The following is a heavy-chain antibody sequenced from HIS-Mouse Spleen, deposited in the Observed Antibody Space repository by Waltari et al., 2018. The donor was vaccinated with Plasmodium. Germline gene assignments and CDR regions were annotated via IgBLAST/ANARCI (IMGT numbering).Heavy chain of an antibody. CDR2: ISSSSSYI. Sequence: EVQLVESGGGLVKPGGSLRLSCAASGFTFRSYSMNWVRQAPGKGLEWVSSISSSSSYIYYADSVKGRFTISRDNAKNSLYLQMNSLRAEDTAVYYCASTVDTAMVCFGYWGQGTLVTVSS. CDR3: ASTVDTAMVCFGY. V-gene: IGHV3-21*01. D-gene: IGHD5-18*01. J-gene: IGHJ4*02. CDR1: GFTFRSYS.